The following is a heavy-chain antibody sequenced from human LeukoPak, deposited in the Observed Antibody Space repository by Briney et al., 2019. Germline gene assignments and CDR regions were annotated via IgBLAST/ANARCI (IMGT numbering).Heavy chain of an antibody. V-gene: IGHV3-23*01. CDR1: GFTFSSYA. Sequence: GGSLRLSCAASGFTFSSYAMSWVRQAPGKRLEWVSAISGSGLSTYYADSVKGRFTISRDNSQNTLYLQMNSLRAEDTAVYYCAKTLSSGYLFDYWGQGTLVTVSS. J-gene: IGHJ4*02. D-gene: IGHD3-22*01. CDR3: AKTLSSGYLFDY. CDR2: ISGSGLST.